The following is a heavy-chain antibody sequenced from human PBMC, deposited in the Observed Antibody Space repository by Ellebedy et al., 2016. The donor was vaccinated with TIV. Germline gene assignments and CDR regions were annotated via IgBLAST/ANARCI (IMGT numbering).Heavy chain of an antibody. Sequence: GESLKISCKGSGYSFTSYWIGWVRQMPGKGLEWMGIIYPGDSDTRYSTSFQGQVTISADKSISTAYLQWSSLKASDTAMYYCARTYYYDSSGYEGDAFDIWGQGTMVTVSS. J-gene: IGHJ3*02. CDR1: GYSFTSYW. CDR3: ARTYYYDSSGYEGDAFDI. D-gene: IGHD3-22*01. V-gene: IGHV5-51*01. CDR2: IYPGDSDT.